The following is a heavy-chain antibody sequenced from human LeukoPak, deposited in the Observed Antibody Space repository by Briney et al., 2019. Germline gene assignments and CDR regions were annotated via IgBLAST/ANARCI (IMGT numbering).Heavy chain of an antibody. CDR2: VYSTGST. J-gene: IGHJ4*02. Sequence: SETLSLTCTVSGGSISSSSYYWGWIRQPPGKGLEWIGRVYSTGSTNYNPSPESRLTMSVDTSQNQFSLKLTSLTAADTAVYYCARGFSGSRYFDYWGQGTLVTVSS. CDR1: GGSISSSSYY. D-gene: IGHD1-26*01. V-gene: IGHV4-39*07. CDR3: ARGFSGSRYFDY.